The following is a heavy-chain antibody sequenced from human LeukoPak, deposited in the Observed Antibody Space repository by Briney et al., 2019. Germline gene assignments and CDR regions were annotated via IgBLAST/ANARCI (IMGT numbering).Heavy chain of an antibody. J-gene: IGHJ4*02. CDR1: GGTFSSYA. D-gene: IGHD3-10*01. V-gene: IGHV1-46*01. Sequence: ASVKVSCTASGGTFSSYAISWVRQAPGQGLEWMGIINPSGGSTSYAQKFQGRVTMTRDTSTSTVYMELSSLRSEDTAVYYCAREAYGVPLDYWGQGTLVTVSS. CDR3: AREAYGVPLDY. CDR2: INPSGGST.